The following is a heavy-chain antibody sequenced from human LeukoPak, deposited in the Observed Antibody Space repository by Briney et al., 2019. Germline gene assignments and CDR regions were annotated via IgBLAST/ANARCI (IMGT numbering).Heavy chain of an antibody. CDR1: GFTFSNYA. CDR2: IYSGGST. Sequence: GGSLRLSCAASGFTFSNYAMTWVRQAPGKGLEWVSLIYSGGSTKYADSVKGRFTISRDNSKNTLFLQIDSLRAEDTAVYYCARAQGGSSIAARYAFDIWGQGTMVTVSS. CDR3: ARAQGGSSIAARYAFDI. V-gene: IGHV3-23*03. J-gene: IGHJ3*02. D-gene: IGHD6-6*01.